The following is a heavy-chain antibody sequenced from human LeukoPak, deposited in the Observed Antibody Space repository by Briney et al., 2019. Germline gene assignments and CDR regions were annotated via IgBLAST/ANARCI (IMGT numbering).Heavy chain of an antibody. CDR3: ARVIPVDIVATIEAPYILNYYYGMDV. D-gene: IGHD5-12*01. CDR1: GGSISSGNYY. V-gene: IGHV4-30-4*01. J-gene: IGHJ6*02. Sequence: SETLSLTCTVSGGSISSGNYYWSWIRQPPGKGLEWIAYIYYSGSTYYNPSLKSRVTISVDKSKNQFSLRLSSVTAADTAVYYCARVIPVDIVATIEAPYILNYYYGMDVWGQGTTVTVSS. CDR2: IYYSGST.